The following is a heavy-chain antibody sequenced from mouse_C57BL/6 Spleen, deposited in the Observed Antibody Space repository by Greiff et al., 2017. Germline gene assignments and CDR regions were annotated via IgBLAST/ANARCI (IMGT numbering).Heavy chain of an antibody. CDR1: GFNIKDDY. V-gene: IGHV14-4*01. J-gene: IGHJ1*03. CDR2: IDPENGDT. Sequence: EVQLQQSGAELVRPGASVKLSCTASGFNIKDDYMHWVKQRPEQGLEWIGWIDPENGDTEYASKFQGKATITADTSSNTAYLQLSSLTSEDTAVYYCTRWDYWYFDVWGTGTTVTVSS. D-gene: IGHD4-1*01. CDR3: TRWDYWYFDV.